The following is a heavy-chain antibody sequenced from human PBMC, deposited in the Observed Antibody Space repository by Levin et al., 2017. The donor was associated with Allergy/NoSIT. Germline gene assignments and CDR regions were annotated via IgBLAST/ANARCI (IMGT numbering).Heavy chain of an antibody. D-gene: IGHD3-16*01. CDR1: GYTFTSYD. CDR3: ARVLGGGLRSGFDP. CDR2: MNPNSGNT. Sequence: GESLKISCKASGYTFTSYDINWVRQATGQGLEWMGWMNPNSGNTGYAQTFQGRVTMTRNTSISTAYMELSSLRSEDTAVYYCARVLGGGLRSGFDPWGQGTLVTVSS. V-gene: IGHV1-8*01. J-gene: IGHJ5*02.